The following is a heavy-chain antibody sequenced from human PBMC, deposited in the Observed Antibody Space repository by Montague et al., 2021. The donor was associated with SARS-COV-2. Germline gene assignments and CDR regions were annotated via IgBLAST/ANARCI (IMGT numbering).Heavy chain of an antibody. CDR3: ARHPLGYCSSTSCYVG. J-gene: IGHJ4*02. V-gene: IGHV4-59*05. CDR2: IYYSGST. CDR1: SGSISSYY. Sequence: SETRSLTCTVSSGSISSYYWSWIRQPPGKGLEWIGSIYYSGSTYYSPSLKSRVTISVDTSKNQFSLKLSSVTAADTAVYYCARHPLGYCSSTSCYVGWGQGTLVTVSS. D-gene: IGHD2-2*01.